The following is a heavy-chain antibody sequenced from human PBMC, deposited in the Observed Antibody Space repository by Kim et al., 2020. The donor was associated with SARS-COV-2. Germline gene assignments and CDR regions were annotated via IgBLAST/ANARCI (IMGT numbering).Heavy chain of an antibody. J-gene: IGHJ6*02. CDR1: GGSFSGYY. CDR3: ARGWSRWAYDFWSGYYGHYYYGMDV. Sequence: SETLSLTCAVYGGSFSGYYWSWIRQPPGKGLEWIGEINHSGSTNYNPSLKSRVTISVDTSKNQFSLKLSSVTAADTAVYYCARGWSRWAYDFWSGYYGHYYYGMDVWGQGTTVTVSS. CDR2: INHSGST. V-gene: IGHV4-34*01. D-gene: IGHD3-3*01.